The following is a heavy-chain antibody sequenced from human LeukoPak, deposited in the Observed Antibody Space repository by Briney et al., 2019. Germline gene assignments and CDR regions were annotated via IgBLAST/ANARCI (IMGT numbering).Heavy chain of an antibody. CDR1: GYTFTTYN. CDR3: ARPHSLGGSFYVFDY. CDR2: VSTYNGNT. Sequence: ASVRVSCKTSGYTFTTYNIAWVRQAPGQGLEWVGWVSTYNGNTDYAQTVQGRIAMTTDTSTNTAYMDLRSLRPDDTAVYYCARPHSLGGSFYVFDYWGQGTLITVSS. J-gene: IGHJ4*02. V-gene: IGHV1-18*01. D-gene: IGHD1-26*01.